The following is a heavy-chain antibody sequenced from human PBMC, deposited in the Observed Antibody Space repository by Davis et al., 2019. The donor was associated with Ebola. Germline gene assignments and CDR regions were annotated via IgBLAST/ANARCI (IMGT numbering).Heavy chain of an antibody. CDR3: ATLPDI. CDR2: INTNTGNP. CDR1: GYRFTTYG. Sequence: ASVKVSCKASGYRFTTYGMHWVRQAPGQGLEWMGWINTNTGNPTYAKGFTGRFVFSLDTSVSTAYPQINSLKTEDIAVYYCATLPDIWGQGTMVIVSS. J-gene: IGHJ3*02. V-gene: IGHV7-4-1*02.